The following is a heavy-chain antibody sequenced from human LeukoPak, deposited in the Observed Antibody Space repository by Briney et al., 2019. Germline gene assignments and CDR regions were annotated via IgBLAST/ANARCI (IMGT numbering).Heavy chain of an antibody. Sequence: PGGSLRLSCAASGFTFSDYYMSWIRQAPGKGLEWVSYISSSGSTIYYADSVKGRFTISRDNAKNSLYLQMNSLSAEDTAVYYCAREVRWLQFSSTGIDYWGQGTLVTVSS. D-gene: IGHD5-24*01. V-gene: IGHV3-11*01. J-gene: IGHJ4*02. CDR2: ISSSGSTI. CDR3: AREVRWLQFSSTGIDY. CDR1: GFTFSDYY.